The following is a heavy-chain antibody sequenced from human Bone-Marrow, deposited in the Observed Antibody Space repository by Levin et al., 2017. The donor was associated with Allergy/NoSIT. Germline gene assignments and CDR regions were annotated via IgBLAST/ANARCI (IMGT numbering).Heavy chain of an antibody. J-gene: IGHJ4*02. CDR1: GFTFSNYW. CDR3: ARGTIGVAGTDY. D-gene: IGHD6-19*01. V-gene: IGHV3-7*01. Sequence: GESLKISCAASGFTFSNYWMKWVRQAPGKGLEWVADIKQDGSETSYVDSVKGRFTISRDNANNSLHLQMNSLSVADTAVYYCARGTIGVAGTDYWGQGTAVTVSS. CDR2: IKQDGSET.